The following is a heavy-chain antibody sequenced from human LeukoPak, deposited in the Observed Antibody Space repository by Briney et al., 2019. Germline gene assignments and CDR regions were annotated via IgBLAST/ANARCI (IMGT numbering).Heavy chain of an antibody. CDR3: ARRRYHDY. J-gene: IGHJ4*02. V-gene: IGHV4-59*01. CDR1: GVSISSYY. Sequence: PSETLSLTCTVSGVSISSYYWSWIRQPPGKGLEWIGYIYYSGSTNYNPSLKSRVTISVDTSKNQFSLKLSSVTAADTAVYYCARRRYHDYWGQGTLVTVSS. D-gene: IGHD3-9*01. CDR2: IYYSGST.